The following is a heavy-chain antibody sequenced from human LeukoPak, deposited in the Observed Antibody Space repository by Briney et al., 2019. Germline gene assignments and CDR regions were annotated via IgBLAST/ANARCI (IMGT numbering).Heavy chain of an antibody. J-gene: IGHJ6*02. V-gene: IGHV1-46*01. CDR2: INPSGGST. CDR1: GYTFTSYY. CDR3: ARAPWGDRFYYYYGMDV. D-gene: IGHD2-21*02. Sequence: GASVKVSCKASGYTFTSYYMHWVRQAPGQGLEWMGIINPSGGSTSYAQKFQGRVTMTRNTSISTAYMELSSLRSEDTAVYYCARAPWGDRFYYYYGMDVWGQGTTVTVSS.